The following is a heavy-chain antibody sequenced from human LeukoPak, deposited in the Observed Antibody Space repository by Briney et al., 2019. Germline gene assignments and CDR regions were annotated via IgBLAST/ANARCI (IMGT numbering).Heavy chain of an antibody. D-gene: IGHD1/OR15-1a*01. Sequence: SETLSLTCTVSGVSINTYFWSWIRQPPGKGLEWIGYVYYNGITNYNPSLKSRVSISLDTSKNQFSLRLNSVTAAETAVYYCASQLGGTTFHWGQGNLVTVSS. CDR2: VYYNGIT. CDR3: ASQLGGTTFH. CDR1: GVSINTYF. J-gene: IGHJ4*02. V-gene: IGHV4-59*01.